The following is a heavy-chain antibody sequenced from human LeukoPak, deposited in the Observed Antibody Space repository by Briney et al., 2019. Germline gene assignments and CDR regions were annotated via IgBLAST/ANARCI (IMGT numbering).Heavy chain of an antibody. Sequence: TGGSLRLSCAASGFTFSSYWMPWVRQAPGKGLVWVSRINSDGSSTSYADSVKGRFTISRDNAKNTLYLQMNSLRAEDTAVYYCASLTNYYYDSSGAIDYWGQGTLVTVSS. CDR2: INSDGSST. CDR3: ASLTNYYYDSSGAIDY. CDR1: GFTFSSYW. J-gene: IGHJ4*02. V-gene: IGHV3-74*01. D-gene: IGHD3-22*01.